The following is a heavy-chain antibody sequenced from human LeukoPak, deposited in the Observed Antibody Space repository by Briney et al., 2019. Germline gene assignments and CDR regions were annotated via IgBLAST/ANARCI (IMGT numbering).Heavy chain of an antibody. D-gene: IGHD3-22*01. CDR3: ARSLYYYDSSGYYNAFDI. J-gene: IGHJ3*02. CDR1: GYTFTSYG. V-gene: IGHV1-18*01. Sequence: ASVKVSCKASGYTFTSYGISWVRQAPGQGLEWVGWISAYNAYTNYAQKLQGRVTMTTDTSTSTAYMELRSLRSDDTAVYYCARSLYYYDSSGYYNAFDIWGQGTMVTVSS. CDR2: ISAYNAYT.